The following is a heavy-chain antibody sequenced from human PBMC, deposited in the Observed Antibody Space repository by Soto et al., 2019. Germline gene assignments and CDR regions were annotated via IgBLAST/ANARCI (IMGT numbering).Heavy chain of an antibody. CDR3: ARSTRGLGGAFDI. Sequence: GGSLRLSCVASGFTVSSNYMSWVRQAPGKGLEWVSVIYSGGSTYYADSVKGRFTISRDNSKNTLYLQMNSLRAEDTAVYYCARSTRGLGGAFDIWGQGTMVTVSS. D-gene: IGHD2-2*01. CDR1: GFTVSSNY. V-gene: IGHV3-66*01. CDR2: IYSGGST. J-gene: IGHJ3*02.